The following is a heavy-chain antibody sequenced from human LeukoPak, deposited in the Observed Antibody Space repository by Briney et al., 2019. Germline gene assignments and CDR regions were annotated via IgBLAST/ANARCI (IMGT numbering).Heavy chain of an antibody. V-gene: IGHV1-2*02. CDR2: INPNNGGT. CDR1: GYTFTGYY. Sequence: ASVKVSCKASGYTFTGYYMHWVRQAPGQGLEWMGWINPNNGGTNYAQKFEGRVIMTRDTSSTVYMEVRRLRSDDTALYYCARDAQFTVVVPAAKLNYMDVWGKGTTVTVSS. J-gene: IGHJ6*03. CDR3: ARDAQFTVVVPAAKLNYMDV. D-gene: IGHD2-2*01.